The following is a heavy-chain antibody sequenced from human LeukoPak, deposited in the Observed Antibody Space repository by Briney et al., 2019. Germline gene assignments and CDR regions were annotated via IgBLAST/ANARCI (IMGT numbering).Heavy chain of an antibody. CDR2: IKQDGSER. Sequence: GSLRLSCAASGFTFSSYWMSWVRQAPGKGLEWVANIKQDGSERYYVDSVEGRFTISRDNAKNSLYLQMDSLRDDDTAVYYCARDLSGVTGYTYGREIDYWGQGTLVTVSS. CDR3: ARDLSGVTGYTYGREIDY. D-gene: IGHD5-18*01. J-gene: IGHJ4*02. V-gene: IGHV3-7*01. CDR1: GFTFSSYW.